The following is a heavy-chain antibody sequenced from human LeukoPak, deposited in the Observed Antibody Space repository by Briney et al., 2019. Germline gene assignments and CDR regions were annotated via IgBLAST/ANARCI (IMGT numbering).Heavy chain of an antibody. CDR3: ARLDYGDYYFDY. J-gene: IGHJ4*02. CDR2: IYRSGST. D-gene: IGHD4-17*01. Sequence: SETLSLTCAVSGYSISSGYYWGWIRQPPGKGLEWIGSIYRSGSTYYNPSLKSRVTISVDTSKNQFSLKLSSVTAADTAVYYCARLDYGDYYFDYWGQGTLVTVSS. V-gene: IGHV4-38-2*01. CDR1: GYSISSGYY.